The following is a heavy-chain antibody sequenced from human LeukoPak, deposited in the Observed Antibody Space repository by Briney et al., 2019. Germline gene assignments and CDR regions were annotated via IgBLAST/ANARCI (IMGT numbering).Heavy chain of an antibody. J-gene: IGHJ3*01. Sequence: GASVKVSCKASGYTFTINGISWVRQAPGQGLEWMGWISANSGNTNYAQRLQGRVTMTTDTSTTTAYVELRSLRSDDTAVYYCARDRNHAFDFWGQGTMVTVSS. CDR1: GYTFTING. V-gene: IGHV1-18*01. CDR3: ARDRNHAFDF. CDR2: ISANSGNT.